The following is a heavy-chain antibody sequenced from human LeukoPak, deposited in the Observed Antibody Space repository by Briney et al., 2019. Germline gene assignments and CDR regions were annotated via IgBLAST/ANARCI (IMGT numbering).Heavy chain of an antibody. Sequence: ASVKLSCTASGGAFSICTISWGRQAPGQGLEWMGGIIPIFGTANYAQKFQGRVTITADESTSTAYMELSSLRSDGTAVYYCARFRGSYPMVDCGGQGTLVTVSS. CDR3: ARFRGSYPMVDC. J-gene: IGHJ4*02. CDR2: IIPIFGTA. D-gene: IGHD1-26*01. V-gene: IGHV1-69*13. CDR1: GGAFSICT.